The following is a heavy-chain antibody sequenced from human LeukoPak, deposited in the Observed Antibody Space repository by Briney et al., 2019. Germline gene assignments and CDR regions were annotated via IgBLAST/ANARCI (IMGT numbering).Heavy chain of an antibody. CDR3: AHEEGFNVAGVFDY. CDR1: GGSFSGYY. D-gene: IGHD6-19*01. Sequence: SETLSLTCGVYGGSFSGYYWSWLRQPPGKGLEWLGEINHTGRSNYNPSLKSRVTISVDTSKNQFSLKLSSVTAADTAVYYCAHEEGFNVAGVFDYWGQGTLVTVSS. CDR2: INHTGRS. J-gene: IGHJ4*02. V-gene: IGHV4-34*01.